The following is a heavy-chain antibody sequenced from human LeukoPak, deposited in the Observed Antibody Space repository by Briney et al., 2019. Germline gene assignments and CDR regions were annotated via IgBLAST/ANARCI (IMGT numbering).Heavy chain of an antibody. V-gene: IGHV1-2*06. CDR2: INPNSGGT. CDR3: ATRPLFVATSPNPSGRYFDL. J-gene: IGHJ2*01. CDR1: GYTFTGYY. Sequence: WASVKVSCKASGYTFTGYYMHWVRQAPGQGLEWMGRINPNSGGTNYAQILQGRVTMTRDPSISTAYMELSSLRSDDTAVYYCATRPLFVATSPNPSGRYFDLWGRGTLVTVSS. D-gene: IGHD2-15*01.